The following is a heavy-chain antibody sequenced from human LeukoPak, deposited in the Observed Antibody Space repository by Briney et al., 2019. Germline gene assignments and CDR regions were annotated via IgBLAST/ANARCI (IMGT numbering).Heavy chain of an antibody. CDR1: GYSFTSYW. D-gene: IGHD3-10*01. CDR2: IYPGDSDT. V-gene: IGHV5-51*01. Sequence: GESLKISCKGSGYSFTSYWIGWVRQMPGKGLEWMGIIYPGDSDTRYSPSFQGQVTISADKSISTAYLQWSSLKASDTAMYYCARLSPDVQGERRAFDIWGQGTMVTVSS. J-gene: IGHJ3*02. CDR3: ARLSPDVQGERRAFDI.